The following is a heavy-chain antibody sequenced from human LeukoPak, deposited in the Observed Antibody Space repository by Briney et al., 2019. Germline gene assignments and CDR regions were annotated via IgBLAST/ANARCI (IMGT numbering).Heavy chain of an antibody. CDR3: ARERPHYYDSSGYYIWAY. Sequence: ASVKVSCKASGYTFTGYYMHWVRQAPGQGLEWMGWINPNSGGTNYAQKFQGRVTMTRDTAISTAYMELSRLRSDDTAVYYCARERPHYYDSSGYYIWAYWGQGTLVTVSS. J-gene: IGHJ4*02. V-gene: IGHV1-2*02. CDR1: GYTFTGYY. D-gene: IGHD3-22*01. CDR2: INPNSGGT.